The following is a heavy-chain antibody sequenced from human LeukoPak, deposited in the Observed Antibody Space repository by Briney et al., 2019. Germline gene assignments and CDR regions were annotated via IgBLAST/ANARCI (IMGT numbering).Heavy chain of an antibody. CDR2: INPSGGST. Sequence: ASVKVSCKASGNTFTTYYMHWVRQAPGQGLEWMGIINPSGGSTSYAQKFQGRVTMTRDMSTSTVYMELSSLRSEDTAVYYCARLEGDCSSTSCSNDYWGQGTLVTVSS. CDR1: GNTFTTYY. J-gene: IGHJ4*02. CDR3: ARLEGDCSSTSCSNDY. V-gene: IGHV1-46*01. D-gene: IGHD2-2*01.